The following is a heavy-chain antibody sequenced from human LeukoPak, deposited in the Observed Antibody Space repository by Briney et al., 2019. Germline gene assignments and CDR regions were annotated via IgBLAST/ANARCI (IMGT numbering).Heavy chain of an antibody. CDR3: ARSVEAAVAGTVDY. Sequence: SETLSLTCAVYGGSFSGYYWSWIRQPPGKGLERIGEINHSGSTNYNPSLKSRVTISVDTSKNQFSLKLSSVTAADTAVYYCARSVEAAVAGTVDYWGQGTLVTVSS. CDR2: INHSGST. D-gene: IGHD6-19*01. J-gene: IGHJ4*02. CDR1: GGSFSGYY. V-gene: IGHV4-34*01.